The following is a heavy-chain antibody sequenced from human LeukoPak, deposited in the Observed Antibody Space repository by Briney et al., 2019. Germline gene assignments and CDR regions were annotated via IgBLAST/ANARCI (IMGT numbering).Heavy chain of an antibody. CDR2: IKQDGTEK. CDR1: GFTFTTYW. J-gene: IGHJ3*01. D-gene: IGHD5-12*01. Sequence: PGGSLRLSCAASGFTFTTYWMSWVRQAPEKGLEWVANIKQDGTEKYYVDSVKGRFTISRDNAKNSLYLQMNIVRADDTAVYYCARGGGSGYYGSAFDVWGQGTTVSVSS. V-gene: IGHV3-7*01. CDR3: ARGGGSGYYGSAFDV.